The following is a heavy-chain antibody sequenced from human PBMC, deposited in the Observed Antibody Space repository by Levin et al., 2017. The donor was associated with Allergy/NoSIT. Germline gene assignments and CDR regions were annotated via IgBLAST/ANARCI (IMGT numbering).Heavy chain of an antibody. CDR1: GFTFSSYE. Sequence: SCAASGFTFSSYEMNWVRQAPGKGLEWVSYISSSGSTIYYADSVKGRFTISRDNAKNSLYLQMNSLRAEDTAVYYCARQLGNFWIGYNYFDYWGQGTLVTVSS. D-gene: IGHD3-3*01. CDR3: ARQLGNFWIGYNYFDY. CDR2: ISSSGSTI. V-gene: IGHV3-48*03. J-gene: IGHJ4*02.